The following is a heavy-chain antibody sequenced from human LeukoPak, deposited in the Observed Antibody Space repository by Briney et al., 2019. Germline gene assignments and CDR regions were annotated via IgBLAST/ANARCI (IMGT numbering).Heavy chain of an antibody. Sequence: ASMKVSCKASGYTFTTYFIHWVRQAPGQGLEWMGWINPNSDDTHYAQKFQGRVTMTRDTSISTAFMELSSLRSDDTAVYYCARGRTLASAGTDPLFDYWGQGTLVTVSS. D-gene: IGHD6-13*01. CDR3: ARGRTLASAGTDPLFDY. CDR2: INPNSDDT. V-gene: IGHV1-2*02. CDR1: GYTFTTYF. J-gene: IGHJ4*02.